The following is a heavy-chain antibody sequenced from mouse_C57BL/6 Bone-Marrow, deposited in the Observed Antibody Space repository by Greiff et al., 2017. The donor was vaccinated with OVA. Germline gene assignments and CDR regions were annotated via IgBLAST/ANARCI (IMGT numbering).Heavy chain of an antibody. CDR1: GYTFTSYD. CDR3: ARIYYDYGDYAMDY. Sequence: QVQLQQSGPELVKPGASVKLSCKASGYTFTSYDINWVKQRPGQGLEWIGWIYPRDGSTKYNEKFKGKATLTVDTSSSTAYMELHSLTSEDSAVYFCARIYYDYGDYAMDYWGQGTSVTVSS. V-gene: IGHV1-85*01. D-gene: IGHD2-4*01. J-gene: IGHJ4*01. CDR2: IYPRDGST.